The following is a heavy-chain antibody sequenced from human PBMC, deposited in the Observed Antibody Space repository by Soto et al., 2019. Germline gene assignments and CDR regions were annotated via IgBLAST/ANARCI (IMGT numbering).Heavy chain of an antibody. CDR1: GFTFSSYS. CDR3: ASGGRGYCSGGSCYPHDY. Sequence: GGSLRLSCAASGFTFSSYSMNWVRQAPGKGLEWVSSISSSSSYIYYADSVKGRFTISRDNAKNSLYLQMNSLRAEDTAVYYCASGGRGYCSGGSCYPHDYWGQGTLVTVSS. CDR2: ISSSSSYI. V-gene: IGHV3-21*01. D-gene: IGHD2-15*01. J-gene: IGHJ4*02.